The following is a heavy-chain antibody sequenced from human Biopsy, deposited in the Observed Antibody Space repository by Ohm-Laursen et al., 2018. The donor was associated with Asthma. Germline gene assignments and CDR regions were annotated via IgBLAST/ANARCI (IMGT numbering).Heavy chain of an antibody. CDR1: GGTFGNYA. CDR3: ASPSSSREILYYYYNMDI. CDR2: ISPVFGST. Sequence: SSVKVSCKTSGGTFGNYAISWGRQAPGLGLEWMGGISPVFGSTNIAQKFQGRVTTSADIFTKTAYLEVSSLRSDDTAVYYCASPSSSREILYYYYNMDIWGQGTTVTV. V-gene: IGHV1-69*06. J-gene: IGHJ6*02. D-gene: IGHD6-13*01.